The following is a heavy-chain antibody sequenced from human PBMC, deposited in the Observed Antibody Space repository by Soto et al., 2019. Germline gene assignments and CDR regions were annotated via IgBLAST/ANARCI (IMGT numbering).Heavy chain of an antibody. CDR2: VRHDGSHI. D-gene: IGHD3-10*01. CDR3: VRDEVGSRLLHGFFDY. CDR1: GFTISGYG. J-gene: IGHJ4*02. V-gene: IGHV3-33*01. Sequence: GGSLRLSSAATGFTISGYGIHLVRQAPGEGLEWVAVVRHDGSHIYYADSVKGRFIISSDNSTTTFHLQMNSMQAKDTGVCHYVRDEVGSRLLHGFFDYWVQVTLVTVSS.